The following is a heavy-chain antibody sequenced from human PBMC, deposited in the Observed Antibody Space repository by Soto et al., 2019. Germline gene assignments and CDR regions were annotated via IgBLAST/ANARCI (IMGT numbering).Heavy chain of an antibody. CDR3: AREGVYGSGTYYCDY. Sequence: QVQLVESGGGLVKPGGSLRRSCAASGFTFSDYYMSWIRQAPGKGLEWVSYISSSSSYTNYADSVTGRFTISRDNATNSMYLQMNSLRAEDTAVYYCAREGVYGSGTYYCDYCGQGTLVTVSS. CDR1: GFTFSDYY. CDR2: ISSSSSYT. D-gene: IGHD3-10*01. J-gene: IGHJ4*02. V-gene: IGHV3-11*05.